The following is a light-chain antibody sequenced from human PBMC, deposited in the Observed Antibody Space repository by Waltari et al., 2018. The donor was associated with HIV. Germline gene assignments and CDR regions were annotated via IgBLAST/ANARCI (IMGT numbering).Light chain of an antibody. Sequence: QSALTQPPSASGSPGQSVTIPCPGTSSAVGVYNYISWYQQHPGKAPKLMIFEVTKRPSGVPDRFSGSKSGNTASLTVSGLQAEDEAVYYCCSYTGSDVVFGGGTKLTVL. CDR2: EVT. J-gene: IGLJ2*01. CDR1: SSAVGVYNY. CDR3: CSYTGSDVV. V-gene: IGLV2-8*01.